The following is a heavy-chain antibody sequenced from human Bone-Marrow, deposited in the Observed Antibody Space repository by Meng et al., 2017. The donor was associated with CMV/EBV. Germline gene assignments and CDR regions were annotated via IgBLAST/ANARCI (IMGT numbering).Heavy chain of an antibody. CDR1: GGSFNAYY. J-gene: IGHJ6*02. V-gene: IGHV4-34*01. CDR2: INHSGRT. D-gene: IGHD1-26*01. CDR3: ASESATYLGGRIYYHGMDV. Sequence: SETLSLTCTVYGGSFNAYYYNWFRQAPGKGLEWIGEINHSGRTNYIPSLKSRVTISVDKSKNQFSLRLTSVTAADTAVYYCASESATYLGGRIYYHGMDVWGQGTTVTVSS.